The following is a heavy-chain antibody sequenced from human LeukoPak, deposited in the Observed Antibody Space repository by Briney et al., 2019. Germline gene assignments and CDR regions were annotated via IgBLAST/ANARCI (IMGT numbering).Heavy chain of an antibody. CDR1: GYSISSGYY. J-gene: IGHJ6*04. CDR2: IYHSGST. V-gene: IGHV4-38-2*01. CDR3: ARLDYDPKHIGRPYVMDV. D-gene: IGHD3-3*01. Sequence: SETLSLTCAVSGYSISSGYYWGWIRQPPGQGLEWIGSIYHSGSTYYNPSLKSRVTISVDTSKNQFSLKLSSVTAADTAVYYCARLDYDPKHIGRPYVMDVWGKGTTVTVSS.